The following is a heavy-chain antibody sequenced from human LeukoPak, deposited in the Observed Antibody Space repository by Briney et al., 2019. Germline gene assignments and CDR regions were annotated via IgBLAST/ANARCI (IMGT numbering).Heavy chain of an antibody. CDR3: ARQSSGWYPIEY. CDR1: GGSISTYY. J-gene: IGHJ4*02. Sequence: PSETLSLTCTVSGGSISTYYWSWIRQPPGKGLEWIGYIYYSGSTNYGPSLKSRVTISVDTSKNQFSLKLSSVTAADTAVYYCARQSSGWYPIEYWGQGTLVTVSS. CDR2: IYYSGST. D-gene: IGHD6-19*01. V-gene: IGHV4-59*08.